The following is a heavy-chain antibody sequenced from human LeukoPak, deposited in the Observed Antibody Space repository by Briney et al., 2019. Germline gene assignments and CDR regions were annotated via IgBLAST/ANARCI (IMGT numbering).Heavy chain of an antibody. CDR1: GFTFTNYA. V-gene: IGHV3-23*01. J-gene: IGHJ5*02. D-gene: IGHD1-14*01. CDR2: VSGGGDYT. CDR3: ARDQPGTYTLSGA. Sequence: GRSLRLSCAGSGFTFTNYAMGWVRQAPGKGLEWVSGVSGGGDYTYYAASVKGRFTISRDNSKNTLYLQMNSLRAEDTAVYFCARDQPGTYTLSGAWGQGTLVTVSS.